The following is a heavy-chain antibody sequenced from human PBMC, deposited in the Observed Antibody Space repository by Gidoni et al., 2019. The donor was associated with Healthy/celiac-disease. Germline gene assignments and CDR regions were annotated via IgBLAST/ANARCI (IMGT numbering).Heavy chain of an antibody. CDR1: GGSISSYY. V-gene: IGHV4-59*01. D-gene: IGHD6-19*01. J-gene: IGHJ4*02. CDR3: ARADSSGPLLFDY. CDR2: IYYSGST. Sequence: QVQLQESGPGLVKPSATLSLTCTVSGGSISSYYWSWIRQPPRKGLEWIGYIYYSGSTNYNPSLKSRVTISVDTSKNQFSLKLSSVTAADTAVYYCARADSSGPLLFDYWGQGTLVTVSS.